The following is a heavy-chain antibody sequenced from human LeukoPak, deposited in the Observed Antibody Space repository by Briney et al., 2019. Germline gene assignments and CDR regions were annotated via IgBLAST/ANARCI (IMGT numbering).Heavy chain of an antibody. CDR2: INHSGST. V-gene: IGHV4-34*01. J-gene: IGHJ4*02. CDR1: GGSFSGYY. CDR3: AREGNCYDSSGSFDY. Sequence: RPSETLSLTCAVYGGSFSGYYWSWIRQPPGKGLEWIGEINHSGSTNYNPSLKSRVTISVDTSKNQFSLKLSSVTAADTAVYYCAREGNCYDSSGSFDYWGQGTLVTVSS. D-gene: IGHD3-22*01.